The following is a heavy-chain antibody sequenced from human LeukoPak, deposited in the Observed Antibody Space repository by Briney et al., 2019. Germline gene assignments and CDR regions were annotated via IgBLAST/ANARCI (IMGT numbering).Heavy chain of an antibody. CDR3: AKGGKWDVTPFDY. J-gene: IGHJ4*02. CDR2: ISGGGGST. CDR1: GVTFSSHC. D-gene: IGHD1-26*01. V-gene: IGHV3-23*01. Sequence: PGGSLRLSCAASGVTFSSHCMHWVRQAPGKGLEWVSTISGGGGSTYYADSVKGRFTISRDNSKNTLYLQVNSLRAEDTAVYYCAKGGKWDVTPFDYWGQGTLVTVSS.